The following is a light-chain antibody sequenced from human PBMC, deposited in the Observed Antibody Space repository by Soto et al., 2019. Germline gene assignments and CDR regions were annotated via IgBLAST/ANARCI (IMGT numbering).Light chain of an antibody. CDR2: DAS. Sequence: DIQLTQSPSTLSSAFGDSVTITCRASQNIRNLLAWYQQKPGKAPKPLIYDASTLKTGVPSRFSGSGSGSEFNFTITGMKPDDFATYFCQQYNTYSTFGQGTRLEIK. J-gene: IGKJ5*01. CDR3: QQYNTYST. V-gene: IGKV1-5*01. CDR1: QNIRNL.